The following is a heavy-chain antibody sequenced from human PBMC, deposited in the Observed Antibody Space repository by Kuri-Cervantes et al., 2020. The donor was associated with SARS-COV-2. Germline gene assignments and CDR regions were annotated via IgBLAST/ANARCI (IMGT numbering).Heavy chain of an antibody. CDR2: IYYSGST. Sequence: SETLSLTCTVSGGSISSSSYYWGWIRQPPGKGLEWIGSIYYSGSTYYNPSLKSRVTISVDTSKNQFSLKLSSVTAADTAVYYCARDGCLEYYDVCPYYSYGMDVWGQGTTVTVSS. CDR3: ARDGCLEYYDVCPYYSYGMDV. V-gene: IGHV4-39*07. J-gene: IGHJ6*02. D-gene: IGHD3-3*01. CDR1: GGSISSSSYY.